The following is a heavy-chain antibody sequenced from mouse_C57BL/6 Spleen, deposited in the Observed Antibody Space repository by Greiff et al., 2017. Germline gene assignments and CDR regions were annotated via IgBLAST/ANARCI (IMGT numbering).Heavy chain of an antibody. D-gene: IGHD2-3*01. CDR3: AGQNYDGYYVWYFDV. V-gene: IGHV2-6*03. J-gene: IGHJ1*03. Sequence: VQRVESGPGLVAPSQSLSITCTVSGFSLTSYGVHWVRQPPGKGLEWLVVIWSDGSTTYNSALKSRLSISKDNSKSQVILKRNSLQTDDTAMYYCAGQNYDGYYVWYFDVWGTGTTVTVSA. CDR1: GFSLTSYG. CDR2: IWSDGST.